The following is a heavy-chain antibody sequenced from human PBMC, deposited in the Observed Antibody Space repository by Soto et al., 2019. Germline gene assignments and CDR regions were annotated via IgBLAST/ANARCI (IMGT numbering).Heavy chain of an antibody. CDR1: GFSFNTYE. Sequence: GGSLRISCAASGFSFNTYEMNWVRQAPGKGLEWASYISSSGSTIYYADSVKGRFTVSRDNGKNSLYLQMNSLRAEDTAVYYCAYGGSCDYWGQGTQVTVSS. V-gene: IGHV3-48*03. D-gene: IGHD1-26*01. J-gene: IGHJ4*02. CDR3: AYGGSCDY. CDR2: ISSSGSTI.